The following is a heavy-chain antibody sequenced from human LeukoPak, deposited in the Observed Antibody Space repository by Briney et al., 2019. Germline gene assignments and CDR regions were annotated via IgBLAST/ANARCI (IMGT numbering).Heavy chain of an antibody. CDR3: ATLPRGGYDGKVY. CDR1: GGSISSGGYY. J-gene: IGHJ4*02. CDR2: IYYSGST. D-gene: IGHD5-12*01. Sequence: SETLSLTCTVSGGSISSGGYYWSWIRQHPGKGLERIGYIYYSGSTYYNPSLKSRVTISVDTSKNQFSLKLSSVTAADTAVYYCATLPRGGYDGKVYWGQGTLVTVSS. V-gene: IGHV4-31*03.